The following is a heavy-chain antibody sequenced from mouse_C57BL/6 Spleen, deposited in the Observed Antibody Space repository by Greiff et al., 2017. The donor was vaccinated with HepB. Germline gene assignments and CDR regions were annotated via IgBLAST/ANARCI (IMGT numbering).Heavy chain of an antibody. CDR3: TRGGSYYSNYRNY. CDR1: GYTFTDYE. V-gene: IGHV1-15*01. Sequence: LQESGAELVRPGASVTLSCKASGYTFTDYEMHWVKQTPVHGLEWIGAIDPETGGTAYNQKFKGKALLTADKSSSTAYMELRSLTSEDSAVYYCTRGGSYYSNYRNYWGQGTTLTVSS. D-gene: IGHD2-5*01. J-gene: IGHJ2*01. CDR2: IDPETGGT.